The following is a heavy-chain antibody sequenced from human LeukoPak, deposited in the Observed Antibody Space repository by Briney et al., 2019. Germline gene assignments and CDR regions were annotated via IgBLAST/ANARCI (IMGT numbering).Heavy chain of an antibody. Sequence: GGSLRLSCAASGFTVSSNYMSWVRQAPGKGLEWVSVISDGGSSTYYADAVKGRFTISRDNSKNTLHLQMNTLRAEDTAVYYCARRVVADFDYWGQGTLVTVSS. D-gene: IGHD2-15*01. J-gene: IGHJ4*02. CDR3: ARRVVADFDY. CDR2: ISDGGSST. V-gene: IGHV3-53*01. CDR1: GFTVSSNY.